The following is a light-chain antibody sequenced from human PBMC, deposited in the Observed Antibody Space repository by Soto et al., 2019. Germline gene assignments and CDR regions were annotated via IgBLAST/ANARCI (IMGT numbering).Light chain of an antibody. V-gene: IGLV2-8*01. Sequence: QSALTQPPSASGSPGQSVTISCIGTSSDVGGYDYVSWYQQHPGKAPKLMIYEVTIRPSGVSDRFSGSKSGNTASLTVSGLQAEDEADYYCSSYTGGNPSYVFGTGTKLTVL. J-gene: IGLJ1*01. CDR3: SSYTGGNPSYV. CDR1: SSDVGGYDY. CDR2: EVT.